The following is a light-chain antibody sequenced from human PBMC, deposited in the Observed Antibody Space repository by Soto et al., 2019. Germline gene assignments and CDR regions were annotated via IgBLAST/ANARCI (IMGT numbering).Light chain of an antibody. Sequence: DIVMTQSPYSLAVSLGERATINCKSSQNILSSSNNKNFLGWYQQKPGQPPKLLIYWASTKESGVPDRVSGNGSGTDFTLTISSLQPEEVAVYYCLQVYTSPLTLGEGTKVEIE. CDR1: QNILSSSNNKNF. V-gene: IGKV4-1*01. CDR2: WAS. J-gene: IGKJ4*01. CDR3: LQVYTSPLT.